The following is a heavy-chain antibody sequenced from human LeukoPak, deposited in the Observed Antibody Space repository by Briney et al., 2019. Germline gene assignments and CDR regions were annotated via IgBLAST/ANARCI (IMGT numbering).Heavy chain of an antibody. CDR2: IYPGDSDT. D-gene: IGHD2-15*01. CDR1: GYSFTTYW. V-gene: IGHV5-51*01. J-gene: IGHJ3*02. Sequence: GESLKISCKGSGYSFTTYWIGWVRQMPGKGLEWMGIIYPGDSDTKYSPSFQGQVTISDDKSISIAYLQWSSLKASDTAMYYCARQHCSGGSCYGAFDIWGQGTMVTVSS. CDR3: ARQHCSGGSCYGAFDI.